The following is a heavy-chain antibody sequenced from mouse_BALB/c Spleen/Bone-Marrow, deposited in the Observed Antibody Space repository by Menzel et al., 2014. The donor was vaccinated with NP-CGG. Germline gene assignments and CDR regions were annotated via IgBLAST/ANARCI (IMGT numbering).Heavy chain of an antibody. J-gene: IGHJ2*01. D-gene: IGHD1-1*01. CDR2: ISYSGST. V-gene: IGHV3-2*02. Sequence: EVQLVESGPGLVKPSQSLSLTCTVTGYSITSDYAWYCIRQFPGNILEWMCYISYSGSTSYNTSLKSRISITRDTSKNQFFLQLKSVTTEDTATYYCARSVYYCSSYVDYWGQGTPLTVSS. CDR3: ARSVYYCSSYVDY. CDR1: GYSITSDYA.